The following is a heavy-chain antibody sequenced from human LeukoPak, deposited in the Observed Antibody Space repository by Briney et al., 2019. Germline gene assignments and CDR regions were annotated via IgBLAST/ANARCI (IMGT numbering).Heavy chain of an antibody. CDR2: ISSSGSTI. Sequence: GGSLRLSCAASGFTFSSYEMNWVRQAPGKGLEWVSYISSSGSTIYYADSVKGRFTISRDNAKNSLYLQMNSLRAEDTAVYYCARARNKWWEPPGIRSTTYYFDYWGQGTLVTVSS. CDR1: GFTFSSYE. J-gene: IGHJ4*02. D-gene: IGHD2-15*01. CDR3: ARARNKWWEPPGIRSTTYYFDY. V-gene: IGHV3-48*03.